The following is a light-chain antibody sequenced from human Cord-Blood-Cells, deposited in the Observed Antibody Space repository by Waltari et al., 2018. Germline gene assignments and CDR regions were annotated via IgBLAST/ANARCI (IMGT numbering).Light chain of an antibody. Sequence: QLVLTQSPSASASLGASVKLTCTLSSGHSSYAIAWHQQQPEKGPRYLMKLNSDGSHSKGDGIPDRFSGSSSGAERFLTISGLESEDEADDYCQSWGTGVWVFGGGTKLTV. V-gene: IGLV4-69*01. CDR2: LNSDGSH. CDR3: QSWGTGVWV. J-gene: IGLJ3*02. CDR1: SGHSSYA.